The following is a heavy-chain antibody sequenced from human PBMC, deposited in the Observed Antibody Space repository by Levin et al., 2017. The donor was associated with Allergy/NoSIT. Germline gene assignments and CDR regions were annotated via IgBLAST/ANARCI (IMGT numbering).Heavy chain of an antibody. CDR3: AKGVGEMATICFPN. D-gene: IGHD5-24*01. V-gene: IGHV3-11*01. CDR1: GFTFSDYY. CDR2: ISSSGSTI. J-gene: IGHJ4*02. Sequence: PGGSLRLSCAASGFTFSDYYMSWIRQAPGKGLEWVSYISSSGSTIYYADSVKGRFTISRDNAKNSLYLQMNSLRAEDTAVYYCAKGVGEMATICFPNWGQGTLVTVSS.